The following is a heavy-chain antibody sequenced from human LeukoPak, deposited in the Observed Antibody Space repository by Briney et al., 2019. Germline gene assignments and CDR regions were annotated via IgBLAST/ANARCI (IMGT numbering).Heavy chain of an antibody. CDR2: ISSSSSYI. Sequence: GGSLRLSCAASGFTFSSYSMNWVRQVPGKGLEWVSSISSSSSYIYYADSVKGRFTISRDNAKNSLYLQMNSLRAEDTAVYYCARGGRVGDYVIGYWGQGTLVTVSS. V-gene: IGHV3-21*01. CDR1: GFTFSSYS. J-gene: IGHJ4*02. CDR3: ARGGRVGDYVIGY. D-gene: IGHD4-17*01.